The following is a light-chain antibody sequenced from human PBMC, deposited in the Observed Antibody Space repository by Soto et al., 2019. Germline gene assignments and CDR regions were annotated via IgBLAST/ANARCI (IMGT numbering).Light chain of an antibody. V-gene: IGKV3-11*01. CDR3: QQRSNWIT. Sequence: EIVLTQSPATLSLSPGERATLSCRASQSVSRYLAWYQQKPGQAPRVLIYDASYRATGIPARFSGSGSVTDFTLTISSLEPEDFAVYYCQQRSNWITFGQGTRLEI. J-gene: IGKJ5*01. CDR2: DAS. CDR1: QSVSRY.